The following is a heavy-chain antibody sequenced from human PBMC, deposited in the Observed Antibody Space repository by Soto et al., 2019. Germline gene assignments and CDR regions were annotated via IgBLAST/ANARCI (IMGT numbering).Heavy chain of an antibody. CDR2: ISYDGSNK. CDR1: GFTFSTYA. D-gene: IGHD3-10*01. CDR3: ARYHFPQSNIWSPASYFYGMDV. V-gene: IGHV3-30*04. Sequence: GGSLRLSCAASGFTFSTYAMHWVRQAPGKGLEWVAVISYDGSNKDYADSVKGRLTISRDNSKNTLYLQMNSLRVEDTAVYYCARYHFPQSNIWSPASYFYGMDVWGQGTTVTVSS. J-gene: IGHJ6*02.